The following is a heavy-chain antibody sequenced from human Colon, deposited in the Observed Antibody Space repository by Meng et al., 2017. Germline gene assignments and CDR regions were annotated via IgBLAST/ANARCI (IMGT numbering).Heavy chain of an antibody. CDR2: INPSVSST. J-gene: IGHJ3*02. CDR1: GYTFSNYN. D-gene: IGHD6-19*01. Sequence: ASVKVSCKASGYTFSNYNIYWVRQAPGQGLEWMGVINPSVSSTKYAQKFQDRVTMTTDTSTSTVYMELTSLRSDDTAVFFCARPGNPLAVTPAFDIWGQGTMVTVSS. CDR3: ARPGNPLAVTPAFDI. V-gene: IGHV1-46*01.